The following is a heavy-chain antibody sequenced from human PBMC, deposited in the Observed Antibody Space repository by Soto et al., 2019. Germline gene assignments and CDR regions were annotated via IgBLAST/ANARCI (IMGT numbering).Heavy chain of an antibody. CDR2: IRSKANSYAT. D-gene: IGHD1-26*01. J-gene: IGHJ6*02. CDR3: SREHYSSYHGMDV. Sequence: GGSLRLSCAGSGFAFSGSTIHWVRQASGKGLEWVGRIRSKANSYATAYAASVKGRFIISRDDSKTTAYLQMSSLKIEDTAVSYCSREHYSSYHGMDVWGQGTTVTVSS. CDR1: GFAFSGST. V-gene: IGHV3-73*01.